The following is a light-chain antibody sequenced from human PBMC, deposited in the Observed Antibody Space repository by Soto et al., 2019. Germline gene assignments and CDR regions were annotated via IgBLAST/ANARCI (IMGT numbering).Light chain of an antibody. J-gene: IGKJ4*01. CDR2: MGS. CDR3: MQALQTPLT. V-gene: IGKV2-28*01. Sequence: DIVMTQSPLSLPVTPGEPASLSCRSSQSLLHTNGNTYLDWYLQKPGQSPQLLVYMGSNRASGVPDRFSGSGSGTDFTLKISGVEAEDVGVYYCMQALQTPLTFGGGTKVEIK. CDR1: QSLLHTNGNTY.